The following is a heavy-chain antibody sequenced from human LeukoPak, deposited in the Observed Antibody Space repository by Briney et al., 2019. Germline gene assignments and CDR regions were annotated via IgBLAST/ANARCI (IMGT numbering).Heavy chain of an antibody. CDR3: ARAPRPYSSSYFDY. CDR2: IYSGGST. D-gene: IGHD6-6*01. CDR1: GFTVSSNC. V-gene: IGHV3-66*01. Sequence: GGSLRLSCAASGFTVSSNCMSWVRQAPGKGLEWVSVIYSGGSTYYADSVKGRFTISRDNSKNTLYLQMNSLRAEDTAVYYCARAPRPYSSSYFDYWGQGTLVTVSS. J-gene: IGHJ4*02.